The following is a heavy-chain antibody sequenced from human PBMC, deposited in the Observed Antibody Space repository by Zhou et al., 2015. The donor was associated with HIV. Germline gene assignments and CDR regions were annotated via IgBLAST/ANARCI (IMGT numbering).Heavy chain of an antibody. V-gene: IGHV1-69*12. CDR2: IIPIFGTA. CDR3: ARVGSSSWHYYFDY. CDR1: GATFSSYA. J-gene: IGHJ4*02. D-gene: IGHD6-13*01. Sequence: QVQLVQSGAEVKRPGSSVKVSCKASGATFSSYAISWVRQAPGQGLEWMGGIIPIFGTANYAQKFQGRVTITADESTSTAYMELSSLRSEDTAVYYCARVGSSSWHYYFDYWGQGTLVTVSS.